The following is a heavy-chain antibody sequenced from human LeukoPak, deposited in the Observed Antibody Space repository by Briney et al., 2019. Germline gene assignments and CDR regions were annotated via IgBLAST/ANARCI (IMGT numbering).Heavy chain of an antibody. CDR1: GGSFSGYY. CDR2: INHSGST. J-gene: IGHJ4*02. V-gene: IGHV4-34*01. CDR3: ARPRRGVKLFDY. D-gene: IGHD3-10*01. Sequence: SETLSLTCAVYGGSFSGYYWSWIRQPPGKGLEWIGEINHSGSTNYNPSLKSRVTISVDTSKNQFSLKLSSVTAADTAVYYCARPRRGVKLFDYWGQGTLVTVSS.